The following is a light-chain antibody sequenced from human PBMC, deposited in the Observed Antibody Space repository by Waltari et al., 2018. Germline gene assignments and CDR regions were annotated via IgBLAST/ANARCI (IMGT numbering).Light chain of an antibody. CDR3: AAWDDSLNGSIYV. CDR2: SNK. V-gene: IGLV1-44*01. Sequence: QSVLTQPPSASGTPGQRVTISCSGSSSNIGSNTVNWYQQLPGTAPKLLTYSNKRRPSGVPDRFSGSKSGTSASLAISGLQPEDEADYYCAAWDDSLNGSIYVFGTGTRVTVL. J-gene: IGLJ1*01. CDR1: SSNIGSNT.